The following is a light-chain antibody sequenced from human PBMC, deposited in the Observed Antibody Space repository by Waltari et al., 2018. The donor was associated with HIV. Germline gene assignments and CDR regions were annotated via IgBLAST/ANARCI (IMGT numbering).Light chain of an antibody. J-gene: IGLJ3*02. CDR1: ISNIGTNY. CDR2: SAR. V-gene: IGLV1-47*01. CDR3: AARDDILSGSWV. Sequence: HSVLTQAPSASGTLGQRVTISCSGSISNIGTNYLSLFQPLPGMTPRLIIFSARQRPSGVPDRFSASKSGTSASLAIDGLESGDEADYYCAARDDILSGSWVFGGGT.